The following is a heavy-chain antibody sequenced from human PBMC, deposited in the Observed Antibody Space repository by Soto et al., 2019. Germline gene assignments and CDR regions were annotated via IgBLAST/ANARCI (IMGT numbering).Heavy chain of an antibody. V-gene: IGHV2-5*02. CDR3: AHHSYGYDH. CDR1: GFSLSTIGVG. D-gene: IGHD5-18*01. CDR2: IYWDDDK. Sequence: QISLKESGPTLVKPTQSLTLTLTFSGFSLSTIGVGVGLVRRLPGKALEWLALIYWDDDKRYSPSVKSRLTITKNTTKNPVGHTMTNKDPVHTATYYCAHHSYGYDHWGQGTLVTVS. J-gene: IGHJ5*02.